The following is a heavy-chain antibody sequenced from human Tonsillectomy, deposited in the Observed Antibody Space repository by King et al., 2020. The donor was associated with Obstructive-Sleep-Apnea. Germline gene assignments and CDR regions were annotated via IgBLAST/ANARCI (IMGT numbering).Heavy chain of an antibody. CDR2: INSGSSYI. D-gene: IGHD3-9*01. CDR3: AGDGDYVILTGTFGYYYYGMDV. V-gene: IGHV3-21*01. Sequence: QLVQSGGGLGKPGGSLRLSCAASGFTFSSYSMNWVRQAPGKGLEWVSSINSGSSYIYYAESVKGRLTISRDNAKNSLFLQMSSLRVEDTAVYYCAGDGDYVILTGTFGYYYYGMDVWGQGTTVTVSS. J-gene: IGHJ6*02. CDR1: GFTFSSYS.